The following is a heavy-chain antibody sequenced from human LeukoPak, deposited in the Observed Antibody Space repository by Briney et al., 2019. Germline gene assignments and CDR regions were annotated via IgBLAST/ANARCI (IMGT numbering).Heavy chain of an antibody. J-gene: IGHJ4*02. Sequence: SETLSLTCTVSGGPISSGSYYWSWIRQPAGKGLEWIGRIYTSGSTNYNPSLKSRVTISVDTSKNQFSLKLSSVTAADTAVYYCARLYTYGPYYFDYWGQGTLVTVSS. D-gene: IGHD5-18*01. CDR1: GGPISSGSYY. CDR3: ARLYTYGPYYFDY. V-gene: IGHV4-61*02. CDR2: IYTSGST.